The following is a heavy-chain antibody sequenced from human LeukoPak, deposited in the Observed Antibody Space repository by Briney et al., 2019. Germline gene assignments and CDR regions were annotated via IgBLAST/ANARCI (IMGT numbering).Heavy chain of an antibody. J-gene: IGHJ6*03. Sequence: GGSLRLSCAASGFTFSSYSMNWVRQAPGKGLEWVSSISSSSSYIYYADSVKGRFNISRDNAKNSLYLQMNSLRAEDTAVYYCARGIAVAGFYYYMDVWGKGTTVTISS. CDR3: ARGIAVAGFYYYMDV. D-gene: IGHD6-19*01. V-gene: IGHV3-21*01. CDR1: GFTFSSYS. CDR2: ISSSSSYI.